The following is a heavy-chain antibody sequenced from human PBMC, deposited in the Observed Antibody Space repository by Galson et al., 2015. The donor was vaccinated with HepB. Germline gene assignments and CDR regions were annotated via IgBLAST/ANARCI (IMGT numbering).Heavy chain of an antibody. J-gene: IGHJ4*02. CDR3: ARDFRLLVDY. Sequence: SLRLSCAASGFTFSSYSMNWVRQAPGKGLEWVSSISSSSSYIYYADSVKGRFIISRDNAKNSLYLQMNSLRAEDTAAYYCARDFRLLVDYWGQGTLVTVSS. V-gene: IGHV3-21*01. CDR1: GFTFSSYS. D-gene: IGHD2-21*01. CDR2: ISSSSSYI.